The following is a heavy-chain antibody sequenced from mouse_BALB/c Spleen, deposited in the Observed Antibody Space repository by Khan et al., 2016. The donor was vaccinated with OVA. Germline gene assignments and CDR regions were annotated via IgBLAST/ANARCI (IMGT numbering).Heavy chain of an antibody. Sequence: QVQLKQSGTELARPGTSVKMSCKAAGYTFSNYWIGWVKQRPGHGLEWIGDIYPGGGYTNYNENFKGKATLTADTSYSTAYLQLSSLASSDSAIYYCGRRGAARATWDYFDYWGQGTTLTVSS. J-gene: IGHJ2*01. CDR3: GRRGAARATWDYFDY. CDR1: GYTFSNYW. V-gene: IGHV1-63*02. D-gene: IGHD3-1*01. CDR2: IYPGGGYT.